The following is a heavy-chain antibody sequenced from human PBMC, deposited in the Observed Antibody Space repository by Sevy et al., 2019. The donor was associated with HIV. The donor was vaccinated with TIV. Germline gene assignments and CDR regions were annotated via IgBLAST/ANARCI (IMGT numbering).Heavy chain of an antibody. D-gene: IGHD4-4*01. CDR1: GFTFSSYA. J-gene: IGHJ4*02. V-gene: IGHV3-23*01. CDR3: AKKAVTTTTAGYYFDS. Sequence: GGSLRLSCAASGFTFSSYAMSWVRQAPGKGLEWVSAISGSGGSTYYADSMKGRFTISRDNSKNTLYLQMNSLRAEDTAVYSCAKKAVTTTTAGYYFDSWGQGTLVTVSS. CDR2: ISGSGGST.